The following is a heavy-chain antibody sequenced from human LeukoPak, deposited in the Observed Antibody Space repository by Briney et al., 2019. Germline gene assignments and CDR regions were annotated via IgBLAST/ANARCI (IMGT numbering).Heavy chain of an antibody. V-gene: IGHV4-39*07. J-gene: IGHJ4*02. CDR2: IYYSGST. D-gene: IGHD3-10*01. CDR3: ARDPGYYYGSGSYNDY. CDR1: GGSIGSSSYY. Sequence: SETLSLTCTVSGGSIGSSSYYWGWIRQPPGKGLEWIGSIYYSGSTYYNPSLKSRVTISVDTSKNQFSLKLSSVTAADTAVYYCARDPGYYYGSGSYNDYWGEGTLVTVSS.